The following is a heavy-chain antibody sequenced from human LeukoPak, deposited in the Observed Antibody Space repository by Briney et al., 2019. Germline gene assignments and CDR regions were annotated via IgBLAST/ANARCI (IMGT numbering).Heavy chain of an antibody. CDR1: GFTLSTYE. D-gene: IGHD1-14*01. CDR3: ATLSDRNFYYSYGLDI. J-gene: IGHJ6*02. V-gene: IGHV3-48*03. Sequence: GGSLRLSCAASGFTLSTYEMNWVRQAPGKGLEWVAYIGRYGVTTYYADSVKGRFTISGDNAKNSLNLQMNSLRAEDTAVYYCATLSDRNFYYSYGLDIWGQGTTVTVS. CDR2: IGRYGVTT.